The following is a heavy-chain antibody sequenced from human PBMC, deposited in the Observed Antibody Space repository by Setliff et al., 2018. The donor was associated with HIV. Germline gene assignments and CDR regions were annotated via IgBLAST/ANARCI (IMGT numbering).Heavy chain of an antibody. D-gene: IGHD5-18*01. V-gene: IGHV4-39*01. J-gene: IGHJ6*02. CDR1: GGSISSTTYY. Sequence: SETLSLTCTVSGGSISSTTYYWGWIRQPPGKGLEWIGSFHYSGSTSYNPSLKSRVAISVDTSKSQFSLKMTSVTAADTAVYYCARGQSVYSYANVYYYHGMDVWGQGTTVTVSS. CDR2: FHYSGST. CDR3: ARGQSVYSYANVYYYHGMDV.